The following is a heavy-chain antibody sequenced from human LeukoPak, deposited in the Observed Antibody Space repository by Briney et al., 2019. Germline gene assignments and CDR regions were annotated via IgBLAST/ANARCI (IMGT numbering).Heavy chain of an antibody. CDR3: ARPLGKGQDY. Sequence: GGSLRLSCATPGFTFSSYWMTWVRQAPGKGLEWVANIKQDGSEKYYVDSVKGRFTISRDNPKNSLYLQMNSLRAEDTAVYYCARPLGKGQDYWGQGTLVTVSS. D-gene: IGHD7-27*01. V-gene: IGHV3-7*03. CDR1: GFTFSSYW. CDR2: IKQDGSEK. J-gene: IGHJ4*02.